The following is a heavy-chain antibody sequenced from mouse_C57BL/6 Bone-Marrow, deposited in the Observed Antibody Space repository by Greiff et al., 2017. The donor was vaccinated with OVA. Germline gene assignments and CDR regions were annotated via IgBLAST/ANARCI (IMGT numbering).Heavy chain of an antibody. CDR3: TRCYSNYYAIDY. Sequence: VQLQQSGAELVRPGASVTLSCKASGYTFTDYEMHWVKQTPVHGLEWIGAIDPETGCTAYNQKFKGKAILTADKSSSTAYMELRSRTSEDSAVYYCTRCYSNYYAIDYWGQGTSVTVSS. D-gene: IGHD2-5*01. V-gene: IGHV1-15*01. CDR2: IDPETGCT. J-gene: IGHJ4*01. CDR1: GYTFTDYE.